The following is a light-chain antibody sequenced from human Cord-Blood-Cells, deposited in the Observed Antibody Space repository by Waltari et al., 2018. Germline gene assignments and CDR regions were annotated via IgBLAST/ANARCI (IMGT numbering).Light chain of an antibody. CDR3: SSYTSSSTLV. J-gene: IGLJ1*01. V-gene: IGLV2-14*01. Sequence: SALPQPAAVSGSPGQSITTPCTGTSSDVGGYTYVSWYQHHPGKAPKLMIYEVSNRPSGVSNRFSGSKSGNTASLTISGLQAEDEADYYCSSYTSSSTLVFGTGTKVTVL. CDR2: EVS. CDR1: SSDVGGYTY.